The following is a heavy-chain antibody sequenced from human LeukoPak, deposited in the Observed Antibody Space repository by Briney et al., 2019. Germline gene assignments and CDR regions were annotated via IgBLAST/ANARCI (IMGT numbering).Heavy chain of an antibody. CDR1: GYTLTELS. Sequence: ASVKDSCKVSGYTLTELSMHWVRQAPGKGLEWMGGFDPEDGETIYAQKFQGRVTMTEDTSTDTAYMELSSLRSEDTAVYYCATDSPGYCSSTSCPGAFDYWGQGTLVTVSS. CDR3: ATDSPGYCSSTSCPGAFDY. V-gene: IGHV1-24*01. CDR2: FDPEDGET. J-gene: IGHJ4*02. D-gene: IGHD2-2*01.